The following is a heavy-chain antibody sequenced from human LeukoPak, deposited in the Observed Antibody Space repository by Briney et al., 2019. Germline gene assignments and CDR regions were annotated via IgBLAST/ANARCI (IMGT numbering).Heavy chain of an antibody. Sequence: GGSLRLFCGTSGFTFRNYCMSWLRHAPGEGLVWVARIKNDGSSASYAESVKGRFTISRDNARKKLFLQKNSRGVDDTAVYYCAKSDWFDPWGRGLLVTVPS. V-gene: IGHV3-74*01. J-gene: IGHJ5*01. CDR2: IKNDGSSA. CDR1: GFTFRNYC. CDR3: AKSDWFDP.